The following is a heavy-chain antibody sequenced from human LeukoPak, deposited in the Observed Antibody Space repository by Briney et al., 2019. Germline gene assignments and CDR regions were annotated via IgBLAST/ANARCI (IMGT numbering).Heavy chain of an antibody. CDR2: IKQDVSEN. V-gene: IGHV3-7*01. CDR1: GFTFSSYW. Sequence: GGSLRLSCAASGFTFSSYWMGWVRQAPGKGLEWVANIKQDVSENYYVDSVKGRFTITRDNTKDSLYLQMNSLRAEDTAVYYCARAGRSLYYYDSSGQIHYFDYWGQGTLVTVSS. J-gene: IGHJ4*02. D-gene: IGHD3-22*01. CDR3: ARAGRSLYYYDSSGQIHYFDY.